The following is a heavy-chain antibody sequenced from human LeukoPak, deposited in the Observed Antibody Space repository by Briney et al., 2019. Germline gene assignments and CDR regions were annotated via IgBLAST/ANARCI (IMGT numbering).Heavy chain of an antibody. V-gene: IGHV3-23*01. CDR3: AKDEDARPMYFQD. Sequence: PGGSLRLSCAASGFTFSSYSMNWVRQAPGKGLEWVSAISGSGGSIYYADSVKGRFTVSRDNSKNTLYLQMNTLRAEDTAVYYCAKDEDARPMYFQDWGQGTLVTVSS. CDR2: ISGSGGSI. D-gene: IGHD3-10*02. J-gene: IGHJ1*01. CDR1: GFTFSSYS.